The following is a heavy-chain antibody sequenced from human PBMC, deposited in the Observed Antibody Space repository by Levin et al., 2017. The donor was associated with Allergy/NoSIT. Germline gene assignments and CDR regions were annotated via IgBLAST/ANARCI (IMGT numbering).Heavy chain of an antibody. V-gene: IGHV3-9*01. D-gene: IGHD6-13*01. CDR3: AKDESETDSSSFDY. CDR2: ISWNSGSI. Sequence: SLRLSCAASGFTFDDYAMHWVRQAPGKGLEWVSGISWNSGSIGYADSVKGRFTISRDNAKNSLYLQMNSLRAEDTALYYCAKDESETDSSSFDYWGQGTLVTVSS. CDR1: GFTFDDYA. J-gene: IGHJ4*02.